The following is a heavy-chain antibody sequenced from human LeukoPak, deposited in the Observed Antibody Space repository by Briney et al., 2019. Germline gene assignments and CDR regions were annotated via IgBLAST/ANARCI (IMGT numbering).Heavy chain of an antibody. V-gene: IGHV1-69*06. Sequence: RASVKVPCKASGYIFTGYYMHWVRQAPGQGLEWMGGIIPIFGTAKYAQKFQGRVTITADKSTSTAYMELSSLRSEDTAVYYCARDRSNGVYVIGLFDYWGQGTLVTVSS. CDR1: GYIFTGYY. CDR3: ARDRSNGVYVIGLFDY. CDR2: IIPIFGTA. D-gene: IGHD2-8*01. J-gene: IGHJ4*02.